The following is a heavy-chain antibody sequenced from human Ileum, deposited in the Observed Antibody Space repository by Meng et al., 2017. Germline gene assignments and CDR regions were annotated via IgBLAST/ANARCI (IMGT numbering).Heavy chain of an antibody. Sequence: QVQPQESGPGVVRPSGPLSLTCAVCSGSISSNTYRSWVRQPPGKGLEWIGQISHSGSAYYNPSLKSRVTMSVDKSKSQFSLMLTSVTAADTAIYYCARHGGYSQDFWGQGTLVTVSS. D-gene: IGHD4-23*01. CDR1: SGSISSNTY. J-gene: IGHJ4*02. CDR3: ARHGGYSQDF. V-gene: IGHV4-4*02. CDR2: ISHSGSA.